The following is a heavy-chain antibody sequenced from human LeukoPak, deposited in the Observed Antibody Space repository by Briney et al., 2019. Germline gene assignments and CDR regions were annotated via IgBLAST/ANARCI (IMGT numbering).Heavy chain of an antibody. J-gene: IGHJ4*02. CDR3: ARSRLAAAGTAENDY. CDR1: GGSISSYY. D-gene: IGHD6-13*01. V-gene: IGHV4-59*12. Sequence: SETLSLTCTVSGGSISSYYWSWIRQPPGKGLEWIGYIYYSGSTNYNPSLKSRVTISVDTSKNQFSLKLSSVTAADTAVYYCARSRLAAAGTAENDYWGQGTLVTVSS. CDR2: IYYSGST.